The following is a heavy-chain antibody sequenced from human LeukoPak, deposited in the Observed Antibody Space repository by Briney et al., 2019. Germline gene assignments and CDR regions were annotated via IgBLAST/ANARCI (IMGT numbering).Heavy chain of an antibody. V-gene: IGHV4-34*01. CDR1: GGSISSYY. J-gene: IGHJ4*02. CDR2: INHSGST. CDR3: ARLKKKSWLRLDYFDY. Sequence: SETLSLTCTVSGGSISSYYWSWIRQPPGKGLEWIGEINHSGSTNYNPSLKSRVTISVDTSKNQFSLKLSSVTAADTAVYYCARLKKKSWLRLDYFDYWGQGTLVTVSS. D-gene: IGHD5-12*01.